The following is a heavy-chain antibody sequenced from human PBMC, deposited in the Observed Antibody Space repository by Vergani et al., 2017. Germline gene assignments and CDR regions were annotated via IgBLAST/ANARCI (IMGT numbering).Heavy chain of an antibody. CDR1: GGSFSGYY. V-gene: IGHV4-34*01. J-gene: IGHJ4*02. CDR3: ARGEWEPDYFDY. CDR2: INHSGST. Sequence: QVQLQQWGAGLLKPSETLSLTCAVYGGSFSGYYWSWIRQPPGKGLGWIGEINHSGSTTYNPSLKSRVTISVATSKNQFSLKLSSVTAADTAVYYGARGEWEPDYFDYWGQGTLVTVSS. D-gene: IGHD1-26*01.